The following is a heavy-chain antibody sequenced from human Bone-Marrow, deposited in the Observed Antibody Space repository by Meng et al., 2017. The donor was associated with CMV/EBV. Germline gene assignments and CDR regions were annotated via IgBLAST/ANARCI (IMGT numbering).Heavy chain of an antibody. CDR1: GLTLSSDA. Sequence: GLTLSSDAMKWVGQATGKGREWVAVITYDRSNKYYAYSVKGRFTISRDNSKSTLYLQMNSLRAEDTAVYYCARDHTIAVAGTFWFDPWGQGTLVTVSS. CDR3: ARDHTIAVAGTFWFDP. D-gene: IGHD6-19*01. V-gene: IGHV3-30*04. CDR2: ITYDRSNK. J-gene: IGHJ5*02.